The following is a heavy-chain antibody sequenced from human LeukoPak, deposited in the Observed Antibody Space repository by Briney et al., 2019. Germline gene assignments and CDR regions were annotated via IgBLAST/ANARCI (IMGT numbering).Heavy chain of an antibody. D-gene: IGHD3-9*01. CDR2: ISGSGGAT. Sequence: GGSLRLSCAASGFTFSSYAMSWVRQVPGKGLEWVSVISGSGGATYYADSVKGRFTISRDNSKNTLYLQMNSLRAEDTAVYYCAKISSLRYFDWLFDYWGQGTLVTVSS. J-gene: IGHJ4*02. CDR3: AKISSLRYFDWLFDY. V-gene: IGHV3-23*01. CDR1: GFTFSSYA.